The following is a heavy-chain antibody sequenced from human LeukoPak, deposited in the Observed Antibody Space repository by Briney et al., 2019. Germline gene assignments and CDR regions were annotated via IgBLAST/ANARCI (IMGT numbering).Heavy chain of an antibody. CDR1: GFTFRDFA. CDR2: ISGSGGST. Sequence: GGSLRLSCAASGFTFRDFALSWVRQAPGKGLEWVSGISGSGGSTYYADSVKGRFAISRDNSKNTLYLQMSSLRAEDTAVYFCAKADTSWLSLDYWGQGALVTVSS. CDR3: AKADTSWLSLDY. D-gene: IGHD2-2*01. J-gene: IGHJ4*02. V-gene: IGHV3-23*01.